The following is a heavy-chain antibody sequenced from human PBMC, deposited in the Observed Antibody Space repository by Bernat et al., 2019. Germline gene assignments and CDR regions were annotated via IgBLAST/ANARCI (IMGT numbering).Heavy chain of an antibody. V-gene: IGHV4-34*01. D-gene: IGHD2-2*02. CDR2: INHSGST. Sequence: QVQLQQWGAGLLKPSETLSLTCAVYGGSFSGYYWSWIRQPPGKGLEWIGEINHSGSTNYNPSLKSRVTISVDTSKNQFSLKLSSVTAADTAVYYCARGYRGGYCSSTSCYTRYNWFDPWGQGTLVTVSS. CDR3: ARGYRGGYCSSTSCYTRYNWFDP. J-gene: IGHJ5*02. CDR1: GGSFSGYY.